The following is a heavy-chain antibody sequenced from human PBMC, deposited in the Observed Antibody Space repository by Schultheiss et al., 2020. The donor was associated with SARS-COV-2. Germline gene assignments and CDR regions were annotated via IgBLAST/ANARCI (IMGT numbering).Heavy chain of an antibody. CDR3: AKEVRGRPLYYFDY. V-gene: IGHV3-23*01. Sequence: GGSLRLSCAASGFTFSSYGMHWVRQAPGKGLEWVSAISGSGGSTYYADSVKGRFTISRDNSKNTLYLQMNSLRAEDTAVYYCAKEVRGRPLYYFDYWGQGTLVTVSS. J-gene: IGHJ4*02. CDR1: GFTFSSYG. CDR2: ISGSGGST. D-gene: IGHD3-10*01.